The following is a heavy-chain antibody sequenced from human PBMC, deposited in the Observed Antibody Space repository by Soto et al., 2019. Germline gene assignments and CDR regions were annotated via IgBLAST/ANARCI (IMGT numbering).Heavy chain of an antibody. D-gene: IGHD3-10*01. CDR1: GGSISSYY. J-gene: IGHJ4*02. V-gene: IGHV4-59*01. CDR3: ARAKYYISGSFHY. Sequence: QVQLQESGPGLVKPSETLSLTCTVSGGSISSYYWSWIRQPPGKGLEWIGCIYYSGNTDYNPSLKSRATTSADTSNNKFSLKLTSVSAEDTAVYYCARAKYYISGSFHYWGQGTLVTVSS. CDR2: IYYSGNT.